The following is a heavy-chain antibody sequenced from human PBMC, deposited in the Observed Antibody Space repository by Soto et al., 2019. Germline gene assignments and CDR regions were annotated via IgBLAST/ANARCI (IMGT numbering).Heavy chain of an antibody. V-gene: IGHV4-39*01. CDR1: GGSISSSSYY. Sequence: QLQLQESGPGLVKPSETLSLTCTVSGGSISSSSYYWGWIRQPPGKVMEWIGRIYSSGSTYYNPALKGRATISVDSSKNQFSVKLSSVTAADTAAYYCARQWRMWDTAMEPSYGMDVWGQGTTVTFSS. D-gene: IGHD5-18*01. J-gene: IGHJ6*02. CDR2: IYSSGST. CDR3: ARQWRMWDTAMEPSYGMDV.